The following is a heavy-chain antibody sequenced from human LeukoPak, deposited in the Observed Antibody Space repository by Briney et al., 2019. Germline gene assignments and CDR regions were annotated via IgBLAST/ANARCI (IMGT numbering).Heavy chain of an antibody. CDR2: INQTGST. J-gene: IGHJ4*02. CDR1: GGSFSGYY. CDR3: ARTSGKNYYDTTGYYRRTYYFDY. V-gene: IGHV4-34*01. Sequence: SETLSLTCAVYGGSFSGYYWNWIRQPPGKGLEWIGEINQTGSTNYNPSPKSRVTISVDTSKNQFSLKLSSVTAADTAVYYCARTSGKNYYDTTGYYRRTYYFDYWGQGTLVTVSS. D-gene: IGHD3-22*01.